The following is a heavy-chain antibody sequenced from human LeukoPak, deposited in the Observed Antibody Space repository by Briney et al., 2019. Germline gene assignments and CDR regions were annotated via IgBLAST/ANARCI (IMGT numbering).Heavy chain of an antibody. CDR1: GFXFSSYG. CDR3: AKDPCSGGSCYSFFDY. Sequence: PGGSLRLSCAASGFXFSSYGMHWVRQAPGKGLEWVAVISYDGSNKYYADSVRGRFTISRDNSKNTLYLQMNSLRAEDTAVYYCAKDPCSGGSCYSFFDYWGQGTLVTVSS. V-gene: IGHV3-30*18. J-gene: IGHJ4*02. CDR2: ISYDGSNK. D-gene: IGHD2-15*01.